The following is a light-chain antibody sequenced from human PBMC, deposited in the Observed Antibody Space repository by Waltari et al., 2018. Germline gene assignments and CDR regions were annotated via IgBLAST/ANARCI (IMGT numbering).Light chain of an antibody. J-gene: IGLJ2*01. Sequence: QSALTQIAPVAGSPGQSITISCTGTSSDVGDHNYVSWYQQHPGKLPKLLIYDFISRPSGVSTRFSGSKSGNTASLTISGLQAEDEADYYCSAYTRGVVFGGGTQLTVL. V-gene: IGLV2-14*03. CDR2: DFI. CDR1: SSDVGDHNY. CDR3: SAYTRGVV.